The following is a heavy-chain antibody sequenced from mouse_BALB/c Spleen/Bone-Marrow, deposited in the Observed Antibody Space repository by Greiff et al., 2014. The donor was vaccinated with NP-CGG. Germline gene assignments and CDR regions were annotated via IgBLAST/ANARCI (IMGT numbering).Heavy chain of an antibody. J-gene: IGHJ2*01. CDR2: VYPGDGST. CDR3: SRSDDGFPYSFDC. D-gene: IGHD2-3*01. Sequence: QVQLKESGPELVKPGALVKISCKASGYTLTSYDINWVKQRPGQGLEWIGWVYPGDGSTKYNEKFKGKATLTADKSSSTAYMQLSSLTSESSAVYFCSRSDDGFPYSFDCWGQGTTLTVSS. CDR1: GYTLTSYD. V-gene: IGHV1S56*01.